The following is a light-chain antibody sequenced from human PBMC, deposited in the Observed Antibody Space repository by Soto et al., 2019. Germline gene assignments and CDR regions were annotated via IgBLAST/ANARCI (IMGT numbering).Light chain of an antibody. J-gene: IGKJ1*01. CDR2: GAS. V-gene: IGKV3-20*01. CDR3: QQYGSSWT. CDR1: QSVTSSY. Sequence: EIVLTQSPGTLSLSPGERATLSCRASQSVTSSYLAWYQQRPGQAPRLLIYGASRRATGVPDRFRGSGSGTDFALTVSRREPEDFGMYYCQQYGSSWTFGQGAKVEFK.